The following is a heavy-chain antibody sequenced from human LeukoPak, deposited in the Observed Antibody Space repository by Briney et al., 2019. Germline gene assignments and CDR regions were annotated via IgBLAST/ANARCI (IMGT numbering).Heavy chain of an antibody. J-gene: IGHJ6*03. CDR2: IYYSGST. Sequence: PSETLSLTCNVSGESISSHYWSWTRQPPGKGLEWIGYIYYSGSTNYNPSLKSRVTISVDTSKNQFSLKLSSVTAADTAVYYCARADGSGSYYMDVWGKGTTVTVSS. V-gene: IGHV4-59*11. D-gene: IGHD3-10*01. CDR3: ARADGSGSYYMDV. CDR1: GESISSHY.